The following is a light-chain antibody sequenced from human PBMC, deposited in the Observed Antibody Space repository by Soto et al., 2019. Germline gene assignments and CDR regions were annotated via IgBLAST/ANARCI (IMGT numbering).Light chain of an antibody. Sequence: PGERATLSCRASQRVNSRFLAWYQQKPGQAPRLLIYSASSRASGIPDRFSGSGSGTDFTLTISRLEPEDFAVYFCQQYGSSPRYTFGQGTKLEIK. J-gene: IGKJ2*01. CDR1: QRVNSRF. V-gene: IGKV3-20*01. CDR3: QQYGSSPRYT. CDR2: SAS.